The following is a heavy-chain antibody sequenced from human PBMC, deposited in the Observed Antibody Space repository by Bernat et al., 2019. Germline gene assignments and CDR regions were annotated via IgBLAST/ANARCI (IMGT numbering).Heavy chain of an antibody. Sequence: EVQVVESGGGLIQPGGSLRLSCAASGFTVSSNYMSWVRQAPGKGLEWVSVVYSGGTTYYADSVKGRFTISRDNPKNTLYLQMNSLRAEDTAVYYCARVGYSSSWYPSYYYYYYMDVWGKGTTVTVSS. D-gene: IGHD6-13*01. V-gene: IGHV3-53*01. J-gene: IGHJ6*03. CDR2: VYSGGTT. CDR3: ARVGYSSSWYPSYYYYYYMDV. CDR1: GFTVSSNY.